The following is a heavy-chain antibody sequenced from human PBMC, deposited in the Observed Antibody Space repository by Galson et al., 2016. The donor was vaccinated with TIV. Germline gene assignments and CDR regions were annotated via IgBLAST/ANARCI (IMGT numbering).Heavy chain of an antibody. D-gene: IGHD4-17*01. V-gene: IGHV4-34*01. CDR3: ARGTDYAKIGAGAED. CDR1: GGSVSGYY. J-gene: IGHJ4*02. Sequence: SETLSLTCGVYGGSVSGYYWGWFRQPPGKGLEWIGEINHFRSSNYNPSLKSRLTISIDTPKKQFSLSLRSVTAADTAVYYCARGTDYAKIGAGAEDWGQGSLVTVSS. CDR2: INHFRSS.